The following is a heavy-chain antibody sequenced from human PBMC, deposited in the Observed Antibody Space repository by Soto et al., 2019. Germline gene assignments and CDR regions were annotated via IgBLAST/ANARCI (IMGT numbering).Heavy chain of an antibody. CDR2: ISYDGSNK. CDR1: GFTFSRYA. D-gene: IGHD3-9*01. V-gene: IGHV3-30*18. CDR3: AKEGQYYDILTGYRSYYGMDV. J-gene: IGHJ6*02. Sequence: QVQLVESGGGVVQPGRSLRLSCAASGFTFSRYAMHWVRQAPGKGLEWVAVISYDGSNKYYADSVKGRFTISRDNSKNTLYLQMNSLRAEDTAVYYCAKEGQYYDILTGYRSYYGMDVWGHGTTVTVSS.